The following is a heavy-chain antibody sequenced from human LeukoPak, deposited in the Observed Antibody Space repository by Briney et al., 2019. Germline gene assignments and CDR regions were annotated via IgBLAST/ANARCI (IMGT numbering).Heavy chain of an antibody. V-gene: IGHV1-3*01. J-gene: IGHJ3*02. D-gene: IGHD4-17*01. CDR2: INAGNGNT. CDR1: GYTFTSYA. Sequence: ASVKVSCKASGYTFTSYAMHWVRQAPGQRLEWMGWINAGNGNTKYSQKFQGRVTITRDTSASTAYMELSSLRSEDTAVYYCARRAQDYGAFGIWGQGTMVTVSS. CDR3: ARRAQDYGAFGI.